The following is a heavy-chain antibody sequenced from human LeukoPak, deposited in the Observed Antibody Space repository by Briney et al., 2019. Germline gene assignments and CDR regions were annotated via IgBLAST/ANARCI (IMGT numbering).Heavy chain of an antibody. CDR2: IHYSGST. CDR1: GGSISSYY. Sequence: SETLSLTCTVSGGSISSYYWSWIRQPPGKGLEWIGYIHYSGSTNYNPSLKSRVTISVDTSKNQFSLKLSSVTAADTAVYYCARVPYSSGWVWFDPWGQGTLVTVSS. D-gene: IGHD6-19*01. CDR3: ARVPYSSGWVWFDP. J-gene: IGHJ5*02. V-gene: IGHV4-59*01.